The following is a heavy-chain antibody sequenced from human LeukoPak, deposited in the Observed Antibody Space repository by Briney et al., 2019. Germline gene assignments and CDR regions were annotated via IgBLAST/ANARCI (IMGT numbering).Heavy chain of an antibody. D-gene: IGHD1-26*01. CDR2: IHHSGRT. Sequence: PSETLSLTCAVYGGSFSGYYWRWTRQHPGKGLEWIGEIHHSGRTNYNPSLKSRVTISVDTSKNQLSLKLSSVTAADTAVYYCARGVSPKGMGGRRFDYWGQGTLVTVSS. V-gene: IGHV4-34*01. CDR3: ARGVSPKGMGGRRFDY. J-gene: IGHJ4*02. CDR1: GGSFSGYY.